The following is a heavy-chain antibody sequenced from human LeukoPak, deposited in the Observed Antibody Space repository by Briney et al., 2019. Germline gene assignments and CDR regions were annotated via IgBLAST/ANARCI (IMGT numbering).Heavy chain of an antibody. CDR1: GGSISSSAYH. Sequence: SETLSLTCSVSGGSISSSAYHWGWIRQPPGKGLEWIGEINHSGSTNYNPSLKSRVTISVDTSKNQFSLKLRSVTAADTAVYYCARKRVNYYDSSGYYGRARVFDYWGQGTLVTVSS. J-gene: IGHJ4*02. CDR2: INHSGST. D-gene: IGHD3-22*01. V-gene: IGHV4-39*07. CDR3: ARKRVNYYDSSGYYGRARVFDY.